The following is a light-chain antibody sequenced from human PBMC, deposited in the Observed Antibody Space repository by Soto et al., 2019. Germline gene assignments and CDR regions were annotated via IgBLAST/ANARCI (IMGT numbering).Light chain of an antibody. CDR2: EVA. J-gene: IGLJ2*01. Sequence: QSALTQPPSASGSPGQSVTISCTGSSSDIGGYNYVSWYQQYPGKAPKLIISEVAKRPSGVPGRSSGSKSDNTASLTVSGLQAEDEADYYCSSYAGNFRVVFGGGTKLTVL. CDR3: SSYAGNFRVV. CDR1: SSDIGGYNY. V-gene: IGLV2-8*01.